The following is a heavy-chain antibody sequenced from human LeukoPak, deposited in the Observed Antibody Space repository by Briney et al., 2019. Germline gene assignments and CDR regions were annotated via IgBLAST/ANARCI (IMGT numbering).Heavy chain of an antibody. CDR3: ARVGWDAFDI. CDR2: MNPNNGNT. V-gene: IGHV1-18*01. J-gene: IGHJ3*02. CDR1: GFTFTSYD. D-gene: IGHD6-19*01. Sequence: ASVKVSCKASGFTFTSYDINWVRQASGQGLEWMGWMNPNNGNTNYAQKLRGRVTMTTDTSTSTAYMELRSLRSDDTAVYYCARVGWDAFDIWGQGTMVTVSS.